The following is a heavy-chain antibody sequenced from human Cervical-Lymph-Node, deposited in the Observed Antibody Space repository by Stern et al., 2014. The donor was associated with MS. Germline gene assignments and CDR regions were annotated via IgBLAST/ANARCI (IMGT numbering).Heavy chain of an antibody. Sequence: EDQLVESGGGLVQPGGSLRLSCAASGFTFSSYAMSWVRQAPGKGLEWVSSISGSGDSTYYTDSVKGRFTISRDNSKNTLSLQMNSLRAEDTAVYYCAKGYGSSPFDYWGQGTLVTLSS. CDR2: ISGSGDST. D-gene: IGHD6-13*01. CDR1: GFTFSSYA. J-gene: IGHJ4*02. CDR3: AKGYGSSPFDY. V-gene: IGHV3-23*04.